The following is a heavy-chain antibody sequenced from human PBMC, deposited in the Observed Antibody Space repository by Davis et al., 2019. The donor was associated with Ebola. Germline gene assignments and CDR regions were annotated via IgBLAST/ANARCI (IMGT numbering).Heavy chain of an antibody. CDR3: ARAICGGDCYSGRYSFDY. Sequence: PSETLSLTCAVYGGSFSGYYWSWIRQPPGKGLEWIWEINHSGSTNYNPSLKSRVTISVDTSKNQFPLKLSSVTAADTAVYYCARAICGGDCYSGRYSFDYWGQGTLATVSS. CDR1: GGSFSGYY. J-gene: IGHJ4*02. CDR2: INHSGST. V-gene: IGHV4-34*01. D-gene: IGHD2-21*01.